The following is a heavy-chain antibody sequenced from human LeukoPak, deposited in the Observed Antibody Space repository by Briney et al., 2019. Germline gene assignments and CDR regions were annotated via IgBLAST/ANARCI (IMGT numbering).Heavy chain of an antibody. CDR1: GFTFSDYA. D-gene: IGHD1-1*01. J-gene: IGHJ4*02. CDR3: ARGRVRSHRTAPEY. CDR2: ISDDGRNK. V-gene: IGHV3-30*03. Sequence: GGSLRLSCTASGFTFSDYAMHWVRQAQGKGLEWVPVISDDGRNKYYADSVKGRFTISRDNSKNTLSLQMNSLRDEDTAIYYCARGRVRSHRTAPEYWGQGTLVTVSS.